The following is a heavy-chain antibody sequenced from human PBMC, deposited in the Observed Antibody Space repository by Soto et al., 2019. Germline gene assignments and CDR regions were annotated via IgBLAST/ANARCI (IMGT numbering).Heavy chain of an antibody. CDR2: IYYSGST. J-gene: IGHJ4*02. CDR1: GGSISSYY. Sequence: LTCTVSGGSISSYYWSWIRQPPGKGLEWIGYIYYSGSTNYNPSLKSRVTISVDTSKNQFSLKLNSMTAADTAVYYCARHNYGSGSTYFDYWGQGTLITVSS. D-gene: IGHD3-10*01. V-gene: IGHV4-59*08. CDR3: ARHNYGSGSTYFDY.